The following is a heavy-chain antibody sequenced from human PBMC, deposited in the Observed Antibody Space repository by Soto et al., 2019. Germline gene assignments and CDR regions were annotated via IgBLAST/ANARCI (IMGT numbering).Heavy chain of an antibody. CDR2: IYHSGST. CDR3: ASSGGGEDY. J-gene: IGHJ4*02. D-gene: IGHD3-16*01. V-gene: IGHV4-4*02. Sequence: QVQLQESGPGLVKPSGTLSLSCAVSGGSISSSHWWTWVRQPPGKGLEWIGEIYHSGSTNYNPSLKRRVTKPVDPSRNQFSLNLSSVTAADTAVYYCASSGGGEDYWGQGILVTVSS. CDR1: GGSISSSHW.